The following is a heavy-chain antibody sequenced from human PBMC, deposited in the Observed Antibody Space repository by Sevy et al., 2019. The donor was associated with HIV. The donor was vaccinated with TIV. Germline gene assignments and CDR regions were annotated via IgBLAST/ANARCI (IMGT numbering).Heavy chain of an antibody. V-gene: IGHV3-30*03. D-gene: IGHD1-26*01. CDR2: ISYDGSNK. J-gene: IGHJ4*02. CDR1: GFTFSSYG. CDR3: VGHSGSYRYFDY. Sequence: GGSLRLSCAASGFTFSSYGMHWVRQAPGKGLAWVAVISYDGSNKYYAESVKGRFTNSRDNSKNTLYLQMNSLRAEDTAVYYCVGHSGSYRYFDYWGQGTLVTVSS.